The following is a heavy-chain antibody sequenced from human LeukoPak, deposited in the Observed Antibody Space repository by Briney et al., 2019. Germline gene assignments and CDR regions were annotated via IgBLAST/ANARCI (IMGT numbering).Heavy chain of an antibody. D-gene: IGHD4-11*01. V-gene: IGHV3-33*06. CDR2: IWSDATNK. CDR1: GFTFSHFG. J-gene: IGHJ4*02. CDR3: AKDAQRGFDYSTSLEH. Sequence: PGTSLRLSCAACGFTFSHFGMHWVRQAPGKGLEWVAVIWSDATNKYYADSVKGRFTISRDYYKNTVYLQMTSVRVEDTAVYYCAKDAQRGFDYSTSLEHWGQGTLVTVSS.